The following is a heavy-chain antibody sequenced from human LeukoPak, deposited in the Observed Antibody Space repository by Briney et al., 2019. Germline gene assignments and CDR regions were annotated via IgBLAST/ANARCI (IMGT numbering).Heavy chain of an antibody. CDR2: ISGSSGST. V-gene: IGHV3-23*01. CDR3: AKEGGYYDSSGYYREDAFDI. D-gene: IGHD3-22*01. CDR1: GFTFSSYA. Sequence: PGGSLRLSCAASGFTFSSYAMSWVRQAPGKGLEWVSAISGSSGSTYYADSVKGRFTISRDNSKNTLYLQMNSLRAEDTAVYYCAKEGGYYDSSGYYREDAFDIWGQGTMVTVSS. J-gene: IGHJ3*02.